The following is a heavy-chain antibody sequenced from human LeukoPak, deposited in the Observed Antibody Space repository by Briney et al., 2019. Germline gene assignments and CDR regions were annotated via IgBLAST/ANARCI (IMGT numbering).Heavy chain of an antibody. CDR2: IIPIFGTA. CDR1: GGTFSSYA. CDR3: ARGTTVVNYYFDY. D-gene: IGHD4-23*01. V-gene: IGHV1-69*13. Sequence: VASVKVSCKASGGTFSSYAISWVRQAPGQGLEWMGGIIPIFGTANYAQKFQGRVTITADESTSTAYMELSSLRSEDTAVYYCARGTTVVNYYFDYWGQGTLVTVSS. J-gene: IGHJ4*02.